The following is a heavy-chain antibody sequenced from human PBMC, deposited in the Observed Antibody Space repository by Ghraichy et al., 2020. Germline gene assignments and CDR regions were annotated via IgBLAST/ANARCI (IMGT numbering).Heavy chain of an antibody. CDR1: GFTFSSYA. Sequence: GGSLRLSCTGSGFTFSSYAMNWVRQAPGKGLEWVSAISGSGDTTYYADSVKGRFFMSRDNSQNTLHLQMNSLRAEDTAIYYCANDPDFTYYYWDFFDYWGQGALVTVSA. CDR2: ISGSGDTT. J-gene: IGHJ4*02. D-gene: IGHD3-10*01. CDR3: ANDPDFTYYYWDFFDY. V-gene: IGHV3-23*01.